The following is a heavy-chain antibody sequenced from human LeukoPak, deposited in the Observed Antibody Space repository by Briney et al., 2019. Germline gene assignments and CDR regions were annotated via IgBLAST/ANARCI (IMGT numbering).Heavy chain of an antibody. CDR2: IRIGSSTGTSTM. CDR3: ARWGRATSFDY. CDR1: GFNFSDYA. D-gene: IGHD1-26*01. V-gene: IGHV3-48*02. Sequence: EPGGSLRLSCAVSGFNFSDYAMNSVRQAPGKGLEWISYIRIGSSTGTSTMYYADSVKGRFTISRDSAKNSLYLQMNSLRDEDTAVYYCARWGRATSFDYWGQGTLVTVSS. J-gene: IGHJ4*02.